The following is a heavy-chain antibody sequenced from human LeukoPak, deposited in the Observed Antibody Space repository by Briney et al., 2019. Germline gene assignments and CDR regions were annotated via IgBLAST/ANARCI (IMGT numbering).Heavy chain of an antibody. Sequence: GGSLRLSCAASGFTFSSYSMNWVRQAPGKGLEWVSHITASGTAMFYADSVEGRFTISRDNAKNSLYLQMNSQRDEDTAVYYCASSGSYRFDYWGQGTLVTVSS. J-gene: IGHJ4*02. CDR2: ITASGTAM. V-gene: IGHV3-48*02. CDR3: ASSGSYRFDY. CDR1: GFTFSSYS. D-gene: IGHD1-26*01.